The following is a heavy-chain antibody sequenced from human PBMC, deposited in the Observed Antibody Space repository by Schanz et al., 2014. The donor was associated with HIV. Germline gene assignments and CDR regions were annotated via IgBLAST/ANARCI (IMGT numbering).Heavy chain of an antibody. D-gene: IGHD3-22*01. J-gene: IGHJ4*02. CDR3: AKDGSLDYDNSGYYAT. V-gene: IGHV3-23*04. Sequence: EVQIVESGGGVVQPGRSLRLSCAASGFTFSNYAMTWVRQAPGKGLEWVSVMTTNDRIYYAESVKGRFTISRDTSTNTLYLQMSGLRAEDTAVYYCAKDGSLDYDNSGYYATWGQGTLVTVSS. CDR1: GFTFSNYA. CDR2: MTTNDRI.